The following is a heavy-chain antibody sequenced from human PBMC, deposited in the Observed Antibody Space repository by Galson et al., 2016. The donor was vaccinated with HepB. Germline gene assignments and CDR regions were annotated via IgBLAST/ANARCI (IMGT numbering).Heavy chain of an antibody. D-gene: IGHD4/OR15-4a*01. CDR2: VHDSGTT. CDR1: GSSITSGNW. CDR3: AGERAKVIDY. J-gene: IGHJ4*02. V-gene: IGHV4-4*02. Sequence: SETLSLTCAVSGSSITSGNWWGWVRQPPGKGLGWIGEVHDSGTTNYNPSLKSRVTISKDQSKNQLSLILTSVTAADSAVYYCAGERAKVIDYWGQGTLVTVSS.